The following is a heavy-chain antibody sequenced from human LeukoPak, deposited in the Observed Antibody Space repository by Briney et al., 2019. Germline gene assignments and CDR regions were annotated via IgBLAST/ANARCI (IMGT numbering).Heavy chain of an antibody. Sequence: ASVKVSCKASGGTFSSYAISWVRQAPGQGLEWMGWISAYNGNTNYAQKLQGRVTMTTDTSTSTAYMELRSLRSDDTAVYYCATFVIGYCSSTSCSLDYWGQGTLVTVSS. V-gene: IGHV1-18*01. CDR1: GGTFSSYA. CDR3: ATFVIGYCSSTSCSLDY. CDR2: ISAYNGNT. D-gene: IGHD2-2*01. J-gene: IGHJ4*02.